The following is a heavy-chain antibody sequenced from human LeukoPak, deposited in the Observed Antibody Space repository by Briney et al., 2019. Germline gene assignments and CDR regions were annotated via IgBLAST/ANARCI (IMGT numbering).Heavy chain of an antibody. CDR3: ARDTSSVTLYFFHY. CDR1: GSTFRRNY. CDR2: FDANNGDT. V-gene: IGHV1-2*02. J-gene: IGHJ4*02. Sequence: SSVKISYQAAGSTFRRNYTLWLRRAPGHQGKGLGWFDANNGDTKSAQQFQGRVTMSKDTSISPAYMNVSTLSPDDAAVYYWARDTSSVTLYFFHYWGQGTLVTVSS.